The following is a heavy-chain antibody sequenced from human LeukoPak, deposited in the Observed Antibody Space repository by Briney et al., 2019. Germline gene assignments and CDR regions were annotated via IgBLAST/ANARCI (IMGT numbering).Heavy chain of an antibody. V-gene: IGHV3-48*01. D-gene: IGHD5-18*01. CDR2: ISSSSSTI. Sequence: GGSLRLSCAASGFTFSSHSMNWVRQAPGKGLEWVSYISSSSSTIYYADSVKGRFTISRDNAKNSLYLQMNSLRAEDTAVYYCARGYSYGHTYYYYYYMDVWGKGTTVTVSS. CDR3: ARGYSYGHTYYYYYYMDV. CDR1: GFTFSSHS. J-gene: IGHJ6*03.